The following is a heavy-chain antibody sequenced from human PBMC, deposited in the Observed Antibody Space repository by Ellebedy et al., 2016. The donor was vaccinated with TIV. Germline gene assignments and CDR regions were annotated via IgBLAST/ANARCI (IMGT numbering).Heavy chain of an antibody. CDR1: GISISSYY. CDR3: AREGVVTRDFDY. Sequence: SETLSLXXTVSGISISSYYWSWIRQPPGKGLEWIGYIYYSGSTNYNPSLKSRVTISLDTSKNQFSLKLSSVTAADTAVYYCAREGVVTRDFDYWGQGTLVTVSS. J-gene: IGHJ4*02. V-gene: IGHV4-59*01. D-gene: IGHD4-23*01. CDR2: IYYSGST.